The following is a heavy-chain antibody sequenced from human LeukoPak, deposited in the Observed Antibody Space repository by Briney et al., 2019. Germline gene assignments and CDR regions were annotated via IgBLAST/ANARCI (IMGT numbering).Heavy chain of an antibody. V-gene: IGHV4-34*01. J-gene: IGHJ4*02. CDR3: ARDSLHYDILTGYYNGPFDY. D-gene: IGHD3-9*01. Sequence: SETLSLTCAVYGGSFSGYYWSWIRQPPGKGLEWIGEINHSGSTNYNPSLKSRVTISVDTSKNQFSLKLSSVTAADTAVYYCARDSLHYDILTGYYNGPFDYWGQGTLVTVSS. CDR2: INHSGST. CDR1: GGSFSGYY.